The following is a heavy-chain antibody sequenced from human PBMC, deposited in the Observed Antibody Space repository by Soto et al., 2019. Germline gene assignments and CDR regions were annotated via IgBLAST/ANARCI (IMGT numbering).Heavy chain of an antibody. CDR2: ISWNSGSI. CDR1: GFTFDDYA. V-gene: IGHV3-9*01. Sequence: GGSLRLSCAASGFTFDDYAMHWVRQAPGKGLEWVSGISWNSGSIGYADSVKGRFTISRDNAKNSLYLQMNSLRAEDTALYYCGKGLYGSTELREAFDIWGQGTMVTVSS. J-gene: IGHJ3*02. D-gene: IGHD3-10*01. CDR3: GKGLYGSTELREAFDI.